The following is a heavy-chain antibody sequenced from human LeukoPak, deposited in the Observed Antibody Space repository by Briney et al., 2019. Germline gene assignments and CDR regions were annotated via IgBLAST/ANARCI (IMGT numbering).Heavy chain of an antibody. V-gene: IGHV4-34*01. J-gene: IGHJ2*01. CDR1: GGSFSGYY. CDR2: INHSGST. CDR3: ARGQYSSSWSDWYFDL. Sequence: PSETLSLTCAVYGGSFSGYYWSWIRQPPGKGLEWIGEINHSGSTYYNPSLKSRVTISVDTSKKQFSLKERYVTAADTAVYYCARGQYSSSWSDWYFDLWGRGTLVIVSS. D-gene: IGHD6-13*01.